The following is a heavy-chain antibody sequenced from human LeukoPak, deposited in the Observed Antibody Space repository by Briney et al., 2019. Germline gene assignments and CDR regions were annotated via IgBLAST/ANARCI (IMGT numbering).Heavy chain of an antibody. Sequence: EASVKVSCKASGGTFSSYAISWVRQAPGQGLEWMGRIIPILGIANYAQKFQGRVTITADKSTSTAYMELSSLRSEDTAVYYCARAAVEDWFDPWGQGTLVTVSS. D-gene: IGHD3-3*01. V-gene: IGHV1-69*04. CDR1: GGTFSSYA. J-gene: IGHJ5*02. CDR2: IIPILGIA. CDR3: ARAAVEDWFDP.